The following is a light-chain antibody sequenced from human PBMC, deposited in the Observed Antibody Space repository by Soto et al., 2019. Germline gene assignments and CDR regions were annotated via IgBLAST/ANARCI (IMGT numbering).Light chain of an antibody. CDR2: DAS. CDR1: QSISSW. V-gene: IGKV1-5*01. J-gene: IGKJ2*01. Sequence: DIQMTQSPSTLSASVGDSVTITCRASQSISSWLAWYQQKPGKAPKLLIYDASTLESGVPSRFSGSGSGTEFPLTISSLQPDDFATYYCQQYNSYSSFGQGTKLEIK. CDR3: QQYNSYSS.